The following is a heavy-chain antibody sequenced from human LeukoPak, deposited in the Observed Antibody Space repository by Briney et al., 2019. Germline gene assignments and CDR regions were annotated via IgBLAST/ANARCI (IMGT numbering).Heavy chain of an antibody. V-gene: IGHV3-30*02. CDR3: ARVGDRSGSSFLFKRGKYTYYYYMDV. CDR2: TRYDGSNK. D-gene: IGHD3-10*01. CDR1: VFTFSSYG. Sequence: GGSLSLSCAATVFTFSSYGMHWVRQAAGKGLEWVAFTRYDGSNKYYADSVKGRFTISRDNAKNSLYLQMNSLRAEDTAVYYCARVGDRSGSSFLFKRGKYTYYYYMDVWGKGTTVTISS. J-gene: IGHJ6*03.